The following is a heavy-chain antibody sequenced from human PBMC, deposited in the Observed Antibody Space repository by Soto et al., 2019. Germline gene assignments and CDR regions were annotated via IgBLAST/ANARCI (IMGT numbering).Heavy chain of an antibody. CDR3: ARDEKNSDYYSGMDV. CDR1: GDSISSGNYY. J-gene: IGHJ6*02. V-gene: IGHV4-30-4*01. Sequence: PSETLSLTCTVSGDSISSGNYYWSWIRQPPGKGLEWIGYMSYRGSTYYNPSLKSRVTFFIDTSENQFSLKLTSVTAADTAVYYCARDEKNSDYYSGMDVWGQGTTVT. D-gene: IGHD3-3*01. CDR2: MSYRGST.